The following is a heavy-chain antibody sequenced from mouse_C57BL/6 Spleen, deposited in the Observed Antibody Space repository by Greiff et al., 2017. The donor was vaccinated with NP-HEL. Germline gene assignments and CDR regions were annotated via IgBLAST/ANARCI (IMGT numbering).Heavy chain of an antibody. J-gene: IGHJ3*01. Sequence: VQLQQSGPELVKPGASVKISCKASGYAFSSSWMNWVKQRPGKGLEWIGRIYPGDGDNNYNGKFKGKATLTADKSSSTAYMQLSSLTSEDSAVYFCARSPSYGSSYGFAYWGQGTLVTVSA. CDR2: IYPGDGDN. CDR1: GYAFSSSW. CDR3: ARSPSYGSSYGFAY. V-gene: IGHV1-82*01. D-gene: IGHD1-1*01.